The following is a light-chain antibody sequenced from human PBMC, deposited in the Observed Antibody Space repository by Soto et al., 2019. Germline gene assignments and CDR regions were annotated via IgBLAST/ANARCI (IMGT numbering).Light chain of an antibody. Sequence: IVLTQSPGTLSLSPWDRATLSCRASQSVSSTYLAWFQQKPGQAPRLLIYAASSRATALPDRFSGSGSGTDFTLTISSLEPEDFAVYYCQQRSNWPPDTFGQGTRLEIK. CDR3: QQRSNWPPDT. J-gene: IGKJ5*01. CDR2: AAS. CDR1: QSVSSTY. V-gene: IGKV3D-20*02.